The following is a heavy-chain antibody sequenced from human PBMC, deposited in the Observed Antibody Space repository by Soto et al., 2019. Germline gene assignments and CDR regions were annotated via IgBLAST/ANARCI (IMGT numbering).Heavy chain of an antibody. CDR2: INHSGST. J-gene: IGHJ6*03. CDR1: GGSFSGYY. Sequence: SETLSLTCAVYGGSFSGYYWSWIRQPPGKGLEWIGEINHSGSTNYNPSLKSRVTISVDTSKNQFSLKLSSVTAADTAVYYCARTQAYYYYMDVWGKATTVTVSS. CDR3: ARTQAYYYYMDV. V-gene: IGHV4-34*01.